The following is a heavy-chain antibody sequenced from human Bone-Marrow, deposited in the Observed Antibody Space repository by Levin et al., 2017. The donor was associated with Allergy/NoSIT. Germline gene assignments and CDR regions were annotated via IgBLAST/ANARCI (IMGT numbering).Heavy chain of an antibody. V-gene: IGHV4-39*01. J-gene: IGHJ5*02. Sequence: MASETLSLTCTVSGGSISSSSYYWGWIRQPPGKGLEWIGSIYYSGSTYYNPSLKSRVTISVDTSKNQFSLKLSSVTAADTAVYYCARLAATPNPWFDPWGQGTLVTVSS. CDR2: IYYSGST. CDR3: ARLAATPNPWFDP. CDR1: GGSISSSSYY. D-gene: IGHD2-15*01.